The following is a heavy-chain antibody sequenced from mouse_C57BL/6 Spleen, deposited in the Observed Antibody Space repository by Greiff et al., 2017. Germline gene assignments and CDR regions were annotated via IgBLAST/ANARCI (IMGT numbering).Heavy chain of an antibody. Sequence: QVQLQQPGAELVMPGASVKLSCKASGYTFTSYWMHWVKQRPGQGLEWIGEIDPSDSYTNYNQKFKGKSTLTVDKSSSTAYMQLSSLTSEYSAVYYCARRTFDYWGQGTTLTVSS. CDR2: IDPSDSYT. CDR3: ARRTFDY. J-gene: IGHJ2*01. CDR1: GYTFTSYW. V-gene: IGHV1-69*01.